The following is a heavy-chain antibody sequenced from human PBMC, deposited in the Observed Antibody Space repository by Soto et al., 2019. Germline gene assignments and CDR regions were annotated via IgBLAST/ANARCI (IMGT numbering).Heavy chain of an antibody. CDR1: GGSISSGGYY. D-gene: IGHD3-3*01. CDR3: ARGNDFWSGLYYFDY. J-gene: IGHJ4*02. V-gene: IGHV4-31*03. CDR2: IYYSGST. Sequence: QLHLQESGPGLVKPSQTLSLTCTVSGGSISSGGYYWSWIRQHPGKGLQWIGYIYYSGSTYYNPALKSRLTSSVDTCKNQFSLRLSSVTAADTAVYYCARGNDFWSGLYYFDYWGQGTLVTVSS.